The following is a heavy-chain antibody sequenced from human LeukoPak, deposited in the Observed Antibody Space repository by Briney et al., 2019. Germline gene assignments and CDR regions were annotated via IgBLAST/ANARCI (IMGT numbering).Heavy chain of an antibody. CDR1: GFTFSSYW. CDR2: IKKDGSEQ. J-gene: IGHJ4*02. V-gene: IGHV3-7*01. CDR3: ARDPGNVSPTTTFDF. Sequence: LPGGSLRLSCAGSGFTFSSYWMSWVRQAPGKGLEWVANIKKDGSEQYYVDSVKGRFTISRDNAKNSLYLQMNSLRAEDTAVYYCARDPGNVSPTTTFDFWGQGTLVTVSS. D-gene: IGHD1-1*01.